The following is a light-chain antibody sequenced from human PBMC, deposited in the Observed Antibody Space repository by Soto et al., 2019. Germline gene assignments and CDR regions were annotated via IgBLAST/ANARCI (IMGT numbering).Light chain of an antibody. CDR3: QQYSYYSS. V-gene: IGKV1-5*01. CDR2: DAS. CDR1: QTINKW. Sequence: DIQMTQSPSTLSASVGDRVTITCRASQTINKWLAWYQQKPGKAPQLLISDASSLQSGVPSRFSGSGSGTEFTLTIISLRTEDFATYYCQQYSYYSSYGHGTKVEIK. J-gene: IGKJ1*01.